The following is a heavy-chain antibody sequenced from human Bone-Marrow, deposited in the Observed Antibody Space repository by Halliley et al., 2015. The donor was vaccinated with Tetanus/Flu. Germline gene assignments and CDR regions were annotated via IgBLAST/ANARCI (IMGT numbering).Heavy chain of an antibody. CDR3: AKGPLAAVFDY. J-gene: IGHJ4*02. D-gene: IGHD6-13*01. Sequence: LEWIGYITYSGVTRYHPSPKGRITISIDTSEKPFSLRVTSVTAADTAVYYCAKGPLAAVFDYWGQGTLVTVSS. CDR2: ITYSGVT. V-gene: IGHV4-59*09.